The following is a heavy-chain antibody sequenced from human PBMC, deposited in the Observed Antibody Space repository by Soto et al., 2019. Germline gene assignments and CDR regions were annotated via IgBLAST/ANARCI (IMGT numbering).Heavy chain of an antibody. Sequence: GGSLRLSCAASGLTFSSYAMSWVRQAPGKGLEWVSAISGSGGSTYYADSVKGRFTISRDNSKNTLYLQMNSLRADDTAVYHCARDLGGFLASGNYYINGLLNWGQGAVVTVSS. D-gene: IGHD3-10*01. V-gene: IGHV3-23*01. J-gene: IGHJ4*02. CDR2: ISGSGGST. CDR3: ARDLGGFLASGNYYINGLLN. CDR1: GLTFSSYA.